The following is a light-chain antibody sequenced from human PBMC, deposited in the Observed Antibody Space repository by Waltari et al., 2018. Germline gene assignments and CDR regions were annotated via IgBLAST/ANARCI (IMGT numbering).Light chain of an antibody. CDR3: QQYYTFPKT. Sequence: GDRVTISCRASQSVNGWLAWYQQIPGKAPKVLIYKTSRLQSGVPSRFSGSGSGTEFTLTISCLQPDDFATYYCQQYYTFPKTFGQGTKV. CDR1: QSVNGW. J-gene: IGKJ1*01. V-gene: IGKV1-5*03. CDR2: KTS.